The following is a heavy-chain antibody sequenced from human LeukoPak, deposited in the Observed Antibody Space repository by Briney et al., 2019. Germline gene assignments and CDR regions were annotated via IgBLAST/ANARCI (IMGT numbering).Heavy chain of an antibody. J-gene: IGHJ4*02. CDR2: IKQDGSEK. D-gene: IGHD3-3*01. CDR3: ARDRGANEYDFWSGYFDY. V-gene: IGHV3-7*01. Sequence: GGSLRLSCAASGFTFSSYWMSWVRQAPGKGLEWVANIKQDGSEKYYVDSVKGRFTISRDNSKNTLYLQMNSLRAEDTAVYYCARDRGANEYDFWSGYFDYWGQGTLVTVSS. CDR1: GFTFSSYW.